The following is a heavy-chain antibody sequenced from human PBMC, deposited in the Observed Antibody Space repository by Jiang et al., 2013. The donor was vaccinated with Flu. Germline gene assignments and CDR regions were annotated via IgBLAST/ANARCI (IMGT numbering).Heavy chain of an antibody. CDR2: IYYSGST. D-gene: IGHD6-13*01. Sequence: LLKPSETLSLTCTVSGGSISSYYWSWIRQPPGKGLEWIGYIYYSGSTNYNPSLKSRVTISVDTSKNQFSLKLSSVTAADTAVYYCARDLGAAAVGWFDPWGQGNPGHRLL. CDR1: GGSISSYY. V-gene: IGHV4-59*13. CDR3: ARDLGAAAVGWFDP. J-gene: IGHJ5*02.